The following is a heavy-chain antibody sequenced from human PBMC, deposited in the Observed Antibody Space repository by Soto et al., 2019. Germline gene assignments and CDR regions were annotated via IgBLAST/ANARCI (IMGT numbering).Heavy chain of an antibody. V-gene: IGHV1-69*01. CDR3: ARGYCSSTSCYYYYYGMDV. CDR1: GGTFSSYA. D-gene: IGHD2-2*01. CDR2: IIPIFGTA. Sequence: QVQLVQSGAEVKKPGSSVKVSCKASGGTFSSYAISWARQAPGQGLEWMGGIIPIFGTANYAQKFQGRVTITADESTSTAYMELSSLRSEDTAVYYCARGYCSSTSCYYYYYGMDVWGQGTTVTVSS. J-gene: IGHJ6*02.